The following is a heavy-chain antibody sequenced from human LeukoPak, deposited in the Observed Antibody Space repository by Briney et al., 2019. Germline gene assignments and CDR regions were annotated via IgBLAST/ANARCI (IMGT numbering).Heavy chain of an antibody. CDR2: MYSSGST. Sequence: SETLSLTCTVSGGSISGYYWSWIRQPPGKGLEWVGYMYSSGSTNYNASLKSRVTISIDTSKNQFSLKVSSLTAADTAVYYCARMNNWGRGWYFDLWGRGTLVTVSS. V-gene: IGHV4-59*01. CDR3: ARMNNWGRGWYFDL. J-gene: IGHJ2*01. D-gene: IGHD7-27*01. CDR1: GGSISGYY.